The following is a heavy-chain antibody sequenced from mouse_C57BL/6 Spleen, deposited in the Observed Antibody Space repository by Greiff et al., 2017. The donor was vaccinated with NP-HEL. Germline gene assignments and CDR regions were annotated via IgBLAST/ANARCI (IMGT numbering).Heavy chain of an antibody. CDR1: GYTFTSYW. Sequence: QVQLQQPGAELVKPGASVKMSCKASGYTFTSYWITWVKQRPGQGLEWIGDIYPGSGSTNYNEKFKSKATLTVDTSSSTAYMQLSSLTSEDSAVYYCAREGNWGGYFDYWGQGTTLTVSS. D-gene: IGHD4-1*01. J-gene: IGHJ2*01. V-gene: IGHV1-55*01. CDR2: IYPGSGST. CDR3: AREGNWGGYFDY.